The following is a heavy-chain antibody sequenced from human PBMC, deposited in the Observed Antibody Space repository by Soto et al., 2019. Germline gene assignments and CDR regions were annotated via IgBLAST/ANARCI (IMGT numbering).Heavy chain of an antibody. Sequence: PGGSLRLSCAASGFTFSNHAMNWVRQAPGKGLEWVSGITGSGGTTFYADSAKGRFTISRDNSRNTVYLQMNSVRADDTGVYYCAKEYTSTSKGSFDYWGQGALVTVSS. CDR1: GFTFSNHA. J-gene: IGHJ4*02. V-gene: IGHV3-23*01. D-gene: IGHD1-26*01. CDR2: ITGSGGTT. CDR3: AKEYTSTSKGSFDY.